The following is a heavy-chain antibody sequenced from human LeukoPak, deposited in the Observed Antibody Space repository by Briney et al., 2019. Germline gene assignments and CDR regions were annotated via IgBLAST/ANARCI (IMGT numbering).Heavy chain of an antibody. Sequence: ASVKVSCKASGYTFTSYGISWVRQARGQGLEWMGWISAYNGNTNYAQKLQGRVTMTPHTSTTTAYMELRSLRSDDTAVYYCARGGVSDSSRYYYDYWGQGTLLTVSS. V-gene: IGHV1-18*01. CDR3: ARGGVSDSSRYYYDY. D-gene: IGHD3-22*01. J-gene: IGHJ4*02. CDR1: GYTFTSYG. CDR2: ISAYNGNT.